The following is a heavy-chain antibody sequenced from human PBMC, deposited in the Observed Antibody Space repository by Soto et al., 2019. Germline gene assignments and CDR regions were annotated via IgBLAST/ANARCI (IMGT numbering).Heavy chain of an antibody. Sequence: QVQLVESGAEVKKPGASVKVSCKASGFTFNTYGISWVRQAPGQGLEWMGWISGYNGNTNYAQNLQGRVTMTTDTPTNTAYMELRSLRSDDTAVYYCARDREYYYDTSGTYHYHYALDVWGQGTTVIVSS. CDR1: GFTFNTYG. CDR2: ISGYNGNT. CDR3: ARDREYYYDTSGTYHYHYALDV. V-gene: IGHV1-18*04. D-gene: IGHD3-22*01. J-gene: IGHJ6*02.